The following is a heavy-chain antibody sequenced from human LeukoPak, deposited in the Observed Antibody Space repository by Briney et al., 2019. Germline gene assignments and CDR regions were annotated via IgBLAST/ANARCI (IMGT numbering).Heavy chain of an antibody. CDR3: AKKYSTGLDP. Sequence: PGGSLRLSCAASGFIFKSYWMSWVRQAPGKGLEWVANIKQDGSEENYVDSVRGRFTISRDNAKKSLYLQMNSLRAEDTAVYYCAKKYSTGLDPWGQGTLVTVSS. D-gene: IGHD1-26*01. J-gene: IGHJ5*02. V-gene: IGHV3-7*03. CDR2: IKQDGSEE. CDR1: GFIFKSYW.